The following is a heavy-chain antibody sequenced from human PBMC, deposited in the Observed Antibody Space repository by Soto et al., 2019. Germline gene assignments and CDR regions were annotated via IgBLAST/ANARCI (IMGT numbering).Heavy chain of an antibody. J-gene: IGHJ6*02. CDR2: NYYSGIT. CDR1: GGSISSAGYY. V-gene: IGHV4-31*03. D-gene: IGHD6-6*01. Sequence: PSETLCLTCTVSGGSISSAGYYGTWIRQHPGKGLEWIGYNYYSGITYYNPSLKSRVTISLDTSKNQFSLKLSSVTAADTAVYYCARGSSIAGLYYGMDVWGQGTTVTVSS. CDR3: ARGSSIAGLYYGMDV.